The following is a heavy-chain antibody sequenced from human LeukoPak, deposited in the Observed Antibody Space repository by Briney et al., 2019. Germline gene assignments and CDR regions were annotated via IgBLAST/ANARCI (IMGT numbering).Heavy chain of an antibody. CDR3: AGGGGYNPYY. J-gene: IGHJ4*02. Sequence: RPSETLSLTCTVSGFSISSGSYYWNWLRQPAGKGLEWIGRIYTSGSTNYNPSLKSLVTISVDTSKNQFSLKLSSVTAADTAVNDCAGGGGYNPYYWGQGTLVTVSS. D-gene: IGHD5-24*01. CDR1: GFSISSGSYY. V-gene: IGHV4-61*02. CDR2: IYTSGST.